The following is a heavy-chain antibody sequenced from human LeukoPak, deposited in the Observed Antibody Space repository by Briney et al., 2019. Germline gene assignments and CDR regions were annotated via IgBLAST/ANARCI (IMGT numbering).Heavy chain of an antibody. CDR1: GFTFSSYA. Sequence: GGSLRLSCAASGFTFSSYAMSWVRQAPGKGLEWVSAISGSGGSTYYADSVKGRFTISRDNSKNTLYLQMNSLRAEDTAVYYCANQFVGRWELPASDPDAFDIWGQGTMVTVSS. CDR3: ANQFVGRWELPASDPDAFDI. V-gene: IGHV3-23*01. CDR2: ISGSGGST. D-gene: IGHD1-26*01. J-gene: IGHJ3*02.